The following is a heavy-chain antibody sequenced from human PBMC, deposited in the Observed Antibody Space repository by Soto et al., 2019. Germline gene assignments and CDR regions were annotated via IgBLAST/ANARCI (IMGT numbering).Heavy chain of an antibody. CDR3: ARDILGGAYDFWH. J-gene: IGHJ4*02. V-gene: IGHV3-66*01. D-gene: IGHD3-3*01. CDR2: ITSGGST. Sequence: EVQLVESGGGLVQPGGSLRLSCAASGFTVSSVYMTWVRQAPGKGLEWVSVITSGGSTYYADSVRGRFTISRDHSKNTLYLQMNSLRAEDTAVYYCARDILGGAYDFWHGGQGTLVTVSS. CDR1: GFTVSSVY.